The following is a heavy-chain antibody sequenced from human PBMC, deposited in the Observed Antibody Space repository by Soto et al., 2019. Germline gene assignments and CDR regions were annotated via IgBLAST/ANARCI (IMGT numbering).Heavy chain of an antibody. D-gene: IGHD2-15*01. CDR1: SESFSAYI. J-gene: IGHJ4*02. CDR3: YCGAHRYCTAGSGYSGWDY. Sequence: SDTLSLTCPVYSESFSAYIGTCIRHTAGKGLQWIGQLNHSGSAIYNPSLKSRVTISVHTSNIQFSLELRSVTDSDTAVYYCYCGAHRYCTAGSGYSGWDYWXQGTLVTVSS. CDR2: LNHSGSA. V-gene: IGHV4-34*01.